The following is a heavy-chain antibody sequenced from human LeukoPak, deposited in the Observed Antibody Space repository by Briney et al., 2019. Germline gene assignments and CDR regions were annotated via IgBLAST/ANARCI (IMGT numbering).Heavy chain of an antibody. V-gene: IGHV4-38-2*02. CDR3: ARDTLDSSYPWAFDI. Sequence: PSETLSLTCAVSGYSISSGYYWGWIRQPPGKGLEWIGSIYHSGSTYYNPSLKSRVTISVDTSKNQFSLKLSSVTAADTAVYYCARDTLDSSYPWAFDIWGQGTMVTVSS. D-gene: IGHD5-12*01. J-gene: IGHJ3*02. CDR2: IYHSGST. CDR1: GYSISSGYY.